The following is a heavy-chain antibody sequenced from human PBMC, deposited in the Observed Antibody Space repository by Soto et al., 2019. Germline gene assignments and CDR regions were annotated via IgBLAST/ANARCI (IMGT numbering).Heavy chain of an antibody. Sequence: ASVKVSCKASGYTFTSYDINWVRQATGQGLEWMGWMNPNSGNTGYAQKFQGRVTMTRNTSISTAYMELSSLRSEDTAVYYCARVQDATYYYDSSGYQNGYYYYGMDVWGRGTTVTVSS. CDR1: GYTFTSYD. CDR3: ARVQDATYYYDSSGYQNGYYYYGMDV. D-gene: IGHD3-22*01. V-gene: IGHV1-8*01. J-gene: IGHJ6*02. CDR2: MNPNSGNT.